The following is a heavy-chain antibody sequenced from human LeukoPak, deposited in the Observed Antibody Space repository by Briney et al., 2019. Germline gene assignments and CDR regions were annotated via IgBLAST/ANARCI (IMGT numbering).Heavy chain of an antibody. CDR1: GFTFSSYG. Sequence: PGGSLRLSCAASGFTFSSYGMHWVRQAPGKGLEWVSYISSSSSTIYYADSVKGRFTISRDNAKNSLYLQMNSLRDEDTAVYYCAREVTIFGVVTRFDPWGQGTLVTVSS. CDR2: ISSSSSTI. V-gene: IGHV3-48*02. J-gene: IGHJ5*02. D-gene: IGHD3-3*01. CDR3: AREVTIFGVVTRFDP.